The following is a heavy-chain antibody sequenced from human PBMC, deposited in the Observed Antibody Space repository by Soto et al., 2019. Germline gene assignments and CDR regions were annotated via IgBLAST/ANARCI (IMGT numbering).Heavy chain of an antibody. V-gene: IGHV4-34*01. J-gene: IGHJ4*02. D-gene: IGHD1-26*01. CDR1: GGSFSGYY. Sequence: QVQLQQWGAGLLKPSETLSLTCAVYGGSFSGYYWSWIRQPPGKGLEWFGEINHSGDTNYNPSLKCRVTISVDTSKNQFSLKLSSVTAADTAVYYCASFGGSIRYFDYWGQGTLVTVSS. CDR3: ASFGGSIRYFDY. CDR2: INHSGDT.